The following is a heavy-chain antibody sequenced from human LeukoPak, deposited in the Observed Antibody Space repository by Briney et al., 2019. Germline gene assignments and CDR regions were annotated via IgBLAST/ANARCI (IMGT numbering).Heavy chain of an antibody. V-gene: IGHV3-20*01. Sequence: GGSLRLSCAASGFTFDDYGMSWVRQAPGKGLEWASGINWNGGSTGYADSVKGRFTISRDNAKNSLYLQMNSLRAEDTALYHCARDLSSGVNWFDPWGRGTLVTVSS. J-gene: IGHJ5*02. D-gene: IGHD3-10*01. CDR1: GFTFDDYG. CDR3: ARDLSSGVNWFDP. CDR2: INWNGGST.